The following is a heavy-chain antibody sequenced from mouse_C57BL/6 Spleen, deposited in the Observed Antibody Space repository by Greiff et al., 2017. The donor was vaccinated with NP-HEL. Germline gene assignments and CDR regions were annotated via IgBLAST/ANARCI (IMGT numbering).Heavy chain of an antibody. D-gene: IGHD1-1*01. J-gene: IGHJ2*01. CDR1: GYTFTSYW. V-gene: IGHV1-64*01. Sequence: QVQLKQPGAELVKPGASVKLSCKASGYTFTSYWMHWVKQRPGQGLEWIGMIHPNSGSTNYNEKFKSKATLTVDKSSSTAYMQLSSLTSEDSAVYYCARNLFITTVVGYFDYWGQGTTLTVSS. CDR2: IHPNSGST. CDR3: ARNLFITTVVGYFDY.